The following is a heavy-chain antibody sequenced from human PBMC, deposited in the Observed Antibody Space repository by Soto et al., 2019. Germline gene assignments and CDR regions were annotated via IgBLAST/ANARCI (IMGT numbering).Heavy chain of an antibody. CDR1: GDSVSSNSAA. J-gene: IGHJ6*02. Sequence: SQTLSLTCAISGDSVSSNSAAWNWIRQSPSRGLEWLGRTYYRSKWYNDYAVSVKSRITINPDTSKNQFSLQLNSLRAEDTAVYYCARDRYSYYDFWSGSLPYYYYGMDVWGQGTTVTVSS. CDR3: ARDRYSYYDFWSGSLPYYYYGMDV. CDR2: TYYRSKWYN. V-gene: IGHV6-1*01. D-gene: IGHD3-3*01.